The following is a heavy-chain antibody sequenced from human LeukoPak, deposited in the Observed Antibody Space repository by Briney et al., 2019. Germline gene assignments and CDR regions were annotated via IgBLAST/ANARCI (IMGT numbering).Heavy chain of an antibody. CDR3: AKIVFPIDLEAIPFDY. J-gene: IGHJ4*02. CDR1: GFTFSSYG. CDR2: IRYDGSNK. V-gene: IGHV3-30*02. Sequence: GGSLRLSCAASGFTFSSYGMHWVRQAPGKGLEWVAFIRYDGSNKYYADSVKGRFTISRDNSKNTLYLQMNSLRAEDTAVYYCAKIVFPIDLEAIPFDYWGQGTLVTASS. D-gene: IGHD2-21*01.